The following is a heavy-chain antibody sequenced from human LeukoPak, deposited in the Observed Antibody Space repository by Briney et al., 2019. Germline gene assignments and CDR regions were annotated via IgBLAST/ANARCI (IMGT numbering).Heavy chain of an antibody. CDR3: AKGAYYAD. CDR2: ITGSGRDT. D-gene: IGHD3-3*01. CDR1: GFTFSTYA. J-gene: IGHJ4*02. Sequence: PGGSLRLSCAASGFTFSTYAMNWVRQAPGKRLEWVSSITGSGRDTYYADSVKGRFTSSRDNSKNTLYLQMNSLRAEDTAVYYCAKGAYYADWGQGTLVTVSS. V-gene: IGHV3-23*01.